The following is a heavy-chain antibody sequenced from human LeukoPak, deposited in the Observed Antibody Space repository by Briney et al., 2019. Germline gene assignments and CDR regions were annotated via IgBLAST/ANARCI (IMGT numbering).Heavy chain of an antibody. J-gene: IGHJ3*02. CDR3: ARDHGFSGGRYFDTFDI. Sequence: GASVKVSCKASGYIFTTYGISWVRQAPGQGLEWMGWISGYNDDTNYAQKLQGRVTMTTDTSTSTAYMELRSLTSDDAAVYYCARDHGFSGGRYFDTFDIWGRGTMVTVSS. D-gene: IGHD3-10*01. CDR1: GYIFTTYG. CDR2: ISGYNDDT. V-gene: IGHV1-18*01.